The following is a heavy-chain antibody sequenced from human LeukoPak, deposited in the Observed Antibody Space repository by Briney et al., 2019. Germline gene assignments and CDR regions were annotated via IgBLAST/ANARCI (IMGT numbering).Heavy chain of an antibody. Sequence: PGGSLRLSCATYGFTFSTYVMSWVRQAPGKGLEWVSGISGSGDNTYYADSVKGRFTISRDNSKNTLYLQMNSLRAEDTAVYYCAKGSGYDTDFDYWGQGTLVTVSS. CDR2: ISGSGDNT. D-gene: IGHD3-9*01. CDR1: GFTFSTYV. J-gene: IGHJ4*02. V-gene: IGHV3-23*01. CDR3: AKGSGYDTDFDY.